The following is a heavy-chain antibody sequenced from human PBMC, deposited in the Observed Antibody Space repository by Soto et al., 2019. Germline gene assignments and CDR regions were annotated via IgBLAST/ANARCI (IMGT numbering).Heavy chain of an antibody. CDR1: GYTFTGYY. CDR3: ARDRQINIVLMVYVNYYYYGMDV. V-gene: IGHV1-2*02. Sequence: VASVKVSCKASGYTFTGYYMHWVRQAPGQGLEWMGWINPNSGGTNYAQKFQGRVTMTRDTSISTAYMELSRLRSDDTAVYYCARDRQINIVLMVYVNYYYYGMDVWGQGTTVTVSS. CDR2: INPNSGGT. D-gene: IGHD2-8*01. J-gene: IGHJ6*02.